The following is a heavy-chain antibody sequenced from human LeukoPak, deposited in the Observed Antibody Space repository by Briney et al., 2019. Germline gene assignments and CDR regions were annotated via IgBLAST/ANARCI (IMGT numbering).Heavy chain of an antibody. V-gene: IGHV5-51*01. CDR2: IYPGDSDT. J-gene: IGHJ4*02. CDR3: ARLPGIVATIERYFDY. D-gene: IGHD5-12*01. CDR1: GYSFNSYW. Sequence: GESLKISCKGSGYSFNSYWIGWVRQRPGKGLEWMGIIYPGDSDTRYSPSFQGQVTISADKSISTAYLQWSSLKASDTAKYYCARLPGIVATIERYFDYWGQGTLVTVSS.